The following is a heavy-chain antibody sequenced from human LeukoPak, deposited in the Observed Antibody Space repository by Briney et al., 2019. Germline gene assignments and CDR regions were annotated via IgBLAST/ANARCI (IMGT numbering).Heavy chain of an antibody. J-gene: IGHJ4*02. Sequence: PGGSLRLSCAASGFTFSSYGMHWVRQAPGKGLEWVAFIRYDGSNKYYADSVKGRFTISRDNSKNTLYLQMNSLRAEDTAVYYCASPSGYSSSWYHDYWGQGTPVTVSS. D-gene: IGHD6-13*01. CDR2: IRYDGSNK. CDR1: GFTFSSYG. CDR3: ASPSGYSSSWYHDY. V-gene: IGHV3-30*02.